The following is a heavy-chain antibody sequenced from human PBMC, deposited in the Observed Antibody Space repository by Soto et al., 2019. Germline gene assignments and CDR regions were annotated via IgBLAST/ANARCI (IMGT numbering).Heavy chain of an antibody. Sequence: GGSLRLSCAASGFTFSDYAMTWVRQAPGKGLEWVSGIGGGGADTYYADSVKGRFTISRDNAKNTLYLQMNSLRAEDTAVYYATRSAYMDVWGTGTTVTVSS. CDR2: IGGGGADT. CDR1: GFTFSDYA. J-gene: IGHJ6*03. CDR3: TRSAYMDV. V-gene: IGHV3-23*01. D-gene: IGHD2-2*01.